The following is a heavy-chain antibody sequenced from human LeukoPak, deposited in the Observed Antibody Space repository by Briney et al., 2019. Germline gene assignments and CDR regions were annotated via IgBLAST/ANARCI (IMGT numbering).Heavy chain of an antibody. D-gene: IGHD3-22*01. CDR2: TSYDGTNK. J-gene: IGHJ3*02. CDR3: ARLPPPPLDYYDSSGYYFDWAFDI. CDR1: GFTFSSYP. Sequence: PGRSLRLSCAASGFTFSSYPIHWVRQAPGKGLEWVAVTSYDGTNKNYVDSVKGRFTISRDNSKNTLYLQMNSLRAEDTAVYYCARLPPPPLDYYDSSGYYFDWAFDIWGQGTMVTVSS. V-gene: IGHV3-30-3*01.